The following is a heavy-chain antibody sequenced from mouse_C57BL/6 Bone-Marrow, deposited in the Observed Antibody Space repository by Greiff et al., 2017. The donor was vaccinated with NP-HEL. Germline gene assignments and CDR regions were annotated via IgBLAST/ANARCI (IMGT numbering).Heavy chain of an antibody. Sequence: VQLQQSGPELVKPGASVKISCKASGYTFTDYYMNWVKQSHGKSLEWIGDINPNNGGTSYNQKFKGKATLTVDKSSSTAYMELRSLTSEDSAVYYCAEGRYFDVWGTGTTGTGSS. CDR1: GYTFTDYY. CDR2: INPNNGGT. CDR3: AEGRYFDV. J-gene: IGHJ1*03. V-gene: IGHV1-26*01.